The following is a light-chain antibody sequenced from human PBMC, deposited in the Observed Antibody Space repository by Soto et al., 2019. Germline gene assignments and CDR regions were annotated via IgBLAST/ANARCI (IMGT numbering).Light chain of an antibody. Sequence: ILLTQSPGPLSFSPGERAPLSCRASQSVSSSYLGWYQQKPGQAPRLLIYGASSRATGIPDRFSGSGSGTDFTLTISRLEPEDFAVYYCQRYDNWPLTFAGGTKVDIK. J-gene: IGKJ4*01. V-gene: IGKV3-20*01. CDR2: GAS. CDR1: QSVSSSY. CDR3: QRYDNWPLT.